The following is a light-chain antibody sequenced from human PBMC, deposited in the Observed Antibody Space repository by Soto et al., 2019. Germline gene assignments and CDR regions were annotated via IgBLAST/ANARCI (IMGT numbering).Light chain of an antibody. CDR2: GNS. V-gene: IGLV1-40*01. J-gene: IGLJ1*01. CDR3: QSYDSSLSEV. Sequence: QSVLTQPPSVSGAPGQRVTISCTGSSSNIGAGYDVHWYQQLPGTAPKLLIYGNSNRPSGVPDRFSGSKSGTSASLAITGLQAEAAADYYCQSYDSSLSEVFGTGTKLTVL. CDR1: SSNIGAGYD.